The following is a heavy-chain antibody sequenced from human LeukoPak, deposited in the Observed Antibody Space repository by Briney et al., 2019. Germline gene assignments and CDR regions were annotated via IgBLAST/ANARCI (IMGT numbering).Heavy chain of an antibody. D-gene: IGHD2-2*01. CDR3: ARGGVVPAAIEEWFDP. CDR2: INPNSGGT. CDR1: GYTFTGCY. V-gene: IGHV1-2*02. Sequence: ASVKVSCKASGYTFTGCYMHWVRQAPGQGLEWMGWINPNSGGTNYAQKFQGRVTMTRDTSISTAYMELSRLRSDDTAVYYCARGGVVPAAIEEWFDPWGQGTLVTVSS. J-gene: IGHJ5*02.